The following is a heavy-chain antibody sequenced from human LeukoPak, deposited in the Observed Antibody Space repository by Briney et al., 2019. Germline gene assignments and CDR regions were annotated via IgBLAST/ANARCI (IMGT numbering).Heavy chain of an antibody. Sequence: AETLSLTCSVSVDPISRYYWRWIPQPPGKALEWLGYIYYSWSTNYNPSLKRPVPLSEGTPKKQSALKLSSPTAAGPGVYYCAGQQFGELLFDFWGQGTLVTVSS. D-gene: IGHD3-10*01. CDR3: AGQQFGELLFDF. CDR1: VDPISRYY. V-gene: IGHV4-59*12. CDR2: IYYSWST. J-gene: IGHJ4*02.